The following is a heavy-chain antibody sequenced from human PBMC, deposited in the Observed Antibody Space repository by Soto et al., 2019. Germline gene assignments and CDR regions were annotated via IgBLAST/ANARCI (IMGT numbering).Heavy chain of an antibody. CDR1: GGTFSSYT. D-gene: IGHD4-17*01. CDR3: ARPTVTTIWAFDI. Sequence: QVQLVHSGAEVKKPGSSVKVSCKASGGTFSSYTISWVRQAPGQGLEWMGRIIPILGIANYAQKFQGRVTITADKSTSTANMELSSLRSEDTAVDYCARPTVTTIWAFDIWGQGTMVTVSS. CDR2: IIPILGIA. V-gene: IGHV1-69*02. J-gene: IGHJ3*02.